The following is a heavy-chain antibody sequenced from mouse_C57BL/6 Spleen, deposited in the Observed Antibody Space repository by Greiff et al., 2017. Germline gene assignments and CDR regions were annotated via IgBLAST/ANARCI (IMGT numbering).Heavy chain of an antibody. CDR3: ARSGYYYGSSPYFDV. CDR2: IYPGDGDT. V-gene: IGHV1-82*01. CDR1: GYAFSSSW. J-gene: IGHJ1*03. Sequence: QVQLQQSGPELVKPGASVKISCKASGYAFSSSWMNWVKQRPGKGLEWIGRIYPGDGDTNYNGKFKGKATLTSDKSSSTAYMQLSILTSEDSAVSFWARSGYYYGSSPYFDVWGTGTTVTVSS. D-gene: IGHD1-1*01.